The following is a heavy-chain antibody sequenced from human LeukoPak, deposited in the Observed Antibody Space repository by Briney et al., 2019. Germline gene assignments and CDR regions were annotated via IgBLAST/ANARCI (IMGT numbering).Heavy chain of an antibody. CDR2: TSGTGERT. V-gene: IGHV3-23*01. CDR1: GFTFSSYA. CDR3: ARRDGYNSGACDY. D-gene: IGHD5-24*01. J-gene: IGHJ4*02. Sequence: GGSLRLSCAASGFTFSSYAMTWVRQAPGKGLEEVSATSGTGERTYYADSVKGRFTISRDNSKNTLYLQMSSLRAEDTAVYYCARRDGYNSGACDYWGQGTLVTVSS.